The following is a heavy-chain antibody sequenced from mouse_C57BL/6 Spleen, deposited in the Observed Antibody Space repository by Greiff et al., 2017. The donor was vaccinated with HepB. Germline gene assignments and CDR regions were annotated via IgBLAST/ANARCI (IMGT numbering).Heavy chain of an antibody. V-gene: IGHV2-5*01. CDR3: AKKGDYDGILYAMDY. D-gene: IGHD2-4*01. CDR1: GFSLTSYG. J-gene: IGHJ4*01. CDR2: IWRGGST. Sequence: VQVVESGPGLVQPSQSLSITCTVSGFSLTSYGVHWVRQSPGKGLEWLGVIWRGGSTDYNAAFMSRLSITKDNSKSQVFFKMNSLQADDTAIYYCAKKGDYDGILYAMDYWGQGTSVTVSS.